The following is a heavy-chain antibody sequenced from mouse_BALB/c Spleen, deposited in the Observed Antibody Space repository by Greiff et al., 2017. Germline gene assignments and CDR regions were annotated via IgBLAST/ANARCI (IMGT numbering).Heavy chain of an antibody. J-gene: IGHJ3*01. Sequence: EVQLQQSGPELVKPGASVKMSCKASGYTFTSYVMHWVKQKPGQGLEWIGYINPYNDGTKYNEKFKGKATLTSDKSSSTAYMELSSLTSEDSAVYYCARPPDGYHGGWFAYWGQGTLVTVSA. CDR3: ARPPDGYHGGWFAY. D-gene: IGHD2-3*01. CDR1: GYTFTSYV. V-gene: IGHV1-14*01. CDR2: INPYNDGT.